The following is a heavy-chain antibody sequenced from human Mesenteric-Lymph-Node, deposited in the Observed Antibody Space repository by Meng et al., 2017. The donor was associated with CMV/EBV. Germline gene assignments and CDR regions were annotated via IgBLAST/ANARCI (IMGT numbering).Heavy chain of an antibody. CDR1: GFTFSSYS. J-gene: IGHJ5*02. CDR3: ARREGNWFDP. CDR2: ISSSSSYI. Sequence: ETLSLTCAASGFTFSSYSMNWVRQAPGKGLEWVSSISSSSSYIYYADSVKGRFTISRDNAKNSLYLQMNSLRAEDTAVYYCARREGNWFDPWGQGTLVTVSS. V-gene: IGHV3-21*01.